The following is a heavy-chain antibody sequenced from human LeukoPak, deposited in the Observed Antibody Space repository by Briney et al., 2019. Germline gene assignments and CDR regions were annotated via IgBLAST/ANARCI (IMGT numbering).Heavy chain of an antibody. V-gene: IGHV3-21*01. Sequence: PGGSLRLSCAVSGFTFSSYSMNRVRQAPGKGLEWVSSISSSSTYIFYADSMKGRFTISRDNTKNSLYLQMNSLRAEDTAIYYCARDYTTTLTTATNFDYWGQGTLVTVSS. J-gene: IGHJ4*02. CDR1: GFTFSSYS. CDR3: ARDYTTTLTTATNFDY. D-gene: IGHD4-17*01. CDR2: ISSSSTYI.